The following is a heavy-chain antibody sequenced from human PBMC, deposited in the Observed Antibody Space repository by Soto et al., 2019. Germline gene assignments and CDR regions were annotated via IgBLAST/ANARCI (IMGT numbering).Heavy chain of an antibody. CDR3: TTDVTGAYGGDY. CDR1: GLTFSGAW. Sequence: EVQLVESGGNLVNPGGSLRLSCATSGLTFSGAWLSWVRQAPGKGLEWVGRIKGKVDGGATDYAAPVKGRFVISRDYSKDTLYLQINSLKTEDTAGYCCTTDVTGAYGGDYWGQGTLVTVSS. V-gene: IGHV3-15*01. J-gene: IGHJ4*02. D-gene: IGHD3-16*01. CDR2: IKGKVDGGAT.